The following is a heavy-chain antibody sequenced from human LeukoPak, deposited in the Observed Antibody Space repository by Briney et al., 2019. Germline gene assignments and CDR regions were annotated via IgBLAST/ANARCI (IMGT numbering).Heavy chain of an antibody. Sequence: APVKASCKAPGSTFTTYVITWVRQPPGQGLEWMGGITAYNGNTNYPQKLQGRVTMTTDPSTSTACMEVRSLRSDDTAVYYCASEGRVGSGWTYYYYYGMDVWGKGTTVTVSS. J-gene: IGHJ6*04. V-gene: IGHV1-18*04. CDR2: ITAYNGNT. D-gene: IGHD6-19*01. CDR1: GSTFTTYV. CDR3: ASEGRVGSGWTYYYYYGMDV.